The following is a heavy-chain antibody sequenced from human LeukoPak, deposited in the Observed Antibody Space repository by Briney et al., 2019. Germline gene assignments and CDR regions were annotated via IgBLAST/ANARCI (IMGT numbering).Heavy chain of an antibody. J-gene: IGHJ4*02. CDR1: GFTFSTFA. Sequence: GGSLRLSCVASGFTFSTFAMIWVRQPPGKGLEWVSSIFPSGGEIHYADSVKGRFTISRDNSKNTLYLQMNSLRAEDTAVYYCAKDLKDSSGYYYYWGQGTLVTVSS. V-gene: IGHV3-23*01. D-gene: IGHD3-22*01. CDR3: AKDLKDSSGYYYY. CDR2: IFPSGGEI.